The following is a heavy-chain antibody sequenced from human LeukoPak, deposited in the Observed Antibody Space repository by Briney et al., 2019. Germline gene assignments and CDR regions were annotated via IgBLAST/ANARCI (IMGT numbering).Heavy chain of an antibody. D-gene: IGHD3-3*01. Sequence: GGSLRLSCAASGFTFSSYWMSWVRQAPGKGLEWVANIKQDGSEKYYVDSVKGRFTISRDNAKNSLYLQMNSLRAEDTAVYYCAGVLWRSGYYVFDYWGQGTLVTVSS. J-gene: IGHJ4*02. V-gene: IGHV3-7*04. CDR1: GFTFSSYW. CDR2: IKQDGSEK. CDR3: AGVLWRSGYYVFDY.